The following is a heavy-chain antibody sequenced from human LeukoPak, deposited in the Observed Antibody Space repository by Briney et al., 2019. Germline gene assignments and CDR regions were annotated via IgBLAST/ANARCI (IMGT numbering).Heavy chain of an antibody. CDR1: GGTFSSYT. CDR3: ARDTYADLPRDWFDP. Sequence: SVKVSCKASGGTFSSYTISWVRQAPGQGLEWMGRIIPILGIANYAQKFQGRVTITADKSTSTAYMELSSLRSDDTAVYYCARDTYADLPRDWFDPWGQGTLVTVSS. J-gene: IGHJ5*02. V-gene: IGHV1-69*04. D-gene: IGHD4-17*01. CDR2: IIPILGIA.